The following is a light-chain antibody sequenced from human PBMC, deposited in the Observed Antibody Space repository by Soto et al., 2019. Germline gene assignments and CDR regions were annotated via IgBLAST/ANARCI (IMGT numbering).Light chain of an antibody. CDR3: QQSNSFPLT. CDR2: TAS. V-gene: IGKV1-12*01. CDR1: QGVGSW. J-gene: IGKJ4*01. Sequence: DIQMSQSPSSVSASVGDRVTITCRASQGVGSWLAWYQQRPGKAPKLLISTASNLQSGVPSRFSGSGSGTDFTLTIDSLQPEDFATYYCQQSNSFPLTFGGGTKVEIK.